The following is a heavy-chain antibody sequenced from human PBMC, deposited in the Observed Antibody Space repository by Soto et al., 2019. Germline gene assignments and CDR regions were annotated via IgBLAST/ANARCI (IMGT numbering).Heavy chain of an antibody. D-gene: IGHD6-19*01. CDR3: ARDGYSSGWYNRFDP. V-gene: IGHV3-33*01. J-gene: IGHJ5*02. Sequence: GGSLRLSCAASGFTFSSYGMHWVRQAPGKGLEWVAVIWYDGSNKYYADSVKGRFTISRDNSKNTLYLQMNSLRAEDTAVYYCARDGYSSGWYNRFDPWGQGTLVTVSS. CDR2: IWYDGSNK. CDR1: GFTFSSYG.